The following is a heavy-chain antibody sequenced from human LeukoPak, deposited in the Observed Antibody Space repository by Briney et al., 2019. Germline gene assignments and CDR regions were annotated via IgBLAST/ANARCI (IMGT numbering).Heavy chain of an antibody. V-gene: IGHV3-30-3*01. D-gene: IGHD6-19*01. Sequence: GGSLRLSCAASGFTFSSHVMHWVRQAPGKGLEWVAVISYDGTNEYYSDSVKGRFIISRHNSKNTLYLQMNSLRGDDTAVYYCARLNSIGGSPKMDVWGQGTTVIVSS. CDR3: ARLNSIGGSPKMDV. CDR1: GFTFSSHV. CDR2: ISYDGTNE. J-gene: IGHJ6*02.